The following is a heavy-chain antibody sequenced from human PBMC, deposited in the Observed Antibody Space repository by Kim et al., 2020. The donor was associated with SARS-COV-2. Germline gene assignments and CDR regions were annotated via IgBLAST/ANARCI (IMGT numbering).Heavy chain of an antibody. Sequence: GGSLRLSCTASGFTFGDYAMSWVRQAPGKGLEWVGFIRSKAYGGTTEYAASVKGRFTISRDDSKSIAYLQMNSLKTEDTAVYYCTRVVEDIVVVPAAIDYWGQGTLVTVSS. CDR2: IRSKAYGGTT. CDR1: GFTFGDYA. J-gene: IGHJ4*02. V-gene: IGHV3-49*04. D-gene: IGHD2-2*01. CDR3: TRVVEDIVVVPAAIDY.